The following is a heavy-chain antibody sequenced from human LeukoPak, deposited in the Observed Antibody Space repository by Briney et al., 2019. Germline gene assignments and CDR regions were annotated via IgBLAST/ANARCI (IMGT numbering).Heavy chain of an antibody. J-gene: IGHJ4*02. CDR1: GFTFSGSE. V-gene: IGHV3-48*03. D-gene: IGHD1-1*01. CDR2: ISSSAGTT. Sequence: GGSLRLSCAASGFTFSGSEMNWVRQAPGKGLEWVSYISSSAGTTYYADSVKGRFTISRDNAKNSLYLQMNSLRAEDTAVYYCARQQLQLWYNWGQGTLVTVSS. CDR3: ARQQLQLWYN.